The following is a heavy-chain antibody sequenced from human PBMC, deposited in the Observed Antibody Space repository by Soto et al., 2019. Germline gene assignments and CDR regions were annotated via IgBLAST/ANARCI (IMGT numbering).Heavy chain of an antibody. J-gene: IGHJ6*02. Sequence: GGSLRLSCAASGFIFSSYGMHWVRQAPGKGLEWVAVIWYDGSNKYYADSEKGRFTISRDNSKNTLYLQMNSLRAEDTAVYYCARDDNLLGGDCSGGSCFGVDVWGQGTTVTVSS. CDR2: IWYDGSNK. CDR3: ARDDNLLGGDCSGGSCFGVDV. CDR1: GFIFSSYG. D-gene: IGHD2-15*01. V-gene: IGHV3-33*01.